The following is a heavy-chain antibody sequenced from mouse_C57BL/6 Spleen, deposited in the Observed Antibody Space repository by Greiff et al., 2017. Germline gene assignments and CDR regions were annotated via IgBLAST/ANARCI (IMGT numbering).Heavy chain of an antibody. CDR2: IYPRSGNT. Sequence: VQLQQSGAELARPGASVKLSCKASGYTFTSYGISWVKQRTGQGLEWIGEIYPRSGNTYYNEKFKGKATLTADKSSSTAYMELRSLTSEDSAVYFCARVTTVVGYWYFDVWGTGTTVTVSS. D-gene: IGHD1-1*01. V-gene: IGHV1-81*01. CDR1: GYTFTSYG. CDR3: ARVTTVVGYWYFDV. J-gene: IGHJ1*03.